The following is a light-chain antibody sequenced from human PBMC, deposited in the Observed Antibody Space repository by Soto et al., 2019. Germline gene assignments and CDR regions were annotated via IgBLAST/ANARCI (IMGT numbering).Light chain of an antibody. Sequence: QSVLTQPPSASGTPGQRVTIACSGSSSNIGSTTVKWYQQLPGTAPKLLIYNNNQRPSGVPDRFSGSKSGTSASLAISGLQSEDEADYYCAAWDDSLNGVVFGGGTQRTVL. CDR2: NNN. CDR3: AAWDDSLNGVV. V-gene: IGLV1-44*01. J-gene: IGLJ3*02. CDR1: SSNIGSTT.